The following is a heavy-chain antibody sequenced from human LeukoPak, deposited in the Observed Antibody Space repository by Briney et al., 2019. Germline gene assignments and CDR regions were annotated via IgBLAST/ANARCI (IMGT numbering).Heavy chain of an antibody. V-gene: IGHV4-59*11. J-gene: IGHJ3*02. CDR1: GGSISSHY. CDR2: IYYSGST. CDR3: ARDHGWDCSSTSCYTGDAFDI. Sequence: PSETLSLTCTVSGGSISSHYWSWIRQPPGKVLEWIGYIYYSGSTNYNPSLKGRVTISVDTSKNQFSLKLSSVTAADTAVYYCARDHGWDCSSTSCYTGDAFDIWGQGTMVTVSS. D-gene: IGHD2-2*02.